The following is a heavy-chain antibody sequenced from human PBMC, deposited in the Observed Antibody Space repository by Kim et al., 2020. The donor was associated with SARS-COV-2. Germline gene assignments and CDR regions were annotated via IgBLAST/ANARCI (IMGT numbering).Heavy chain of an antibody. CDR3: ARNLGGSSSLDY. J-gene: IGHJ4*02. CDR2: IYSGDST. CDR1: GFTVSSNY. D-gene: IGHD6-6*01. V-gene: IGHV3-53*01. Sequence: GGSLRLSCAASGFTVSSNYMSWVRQAPGKGLEWISVIYSGDSTYYADSVKGRFTISRDNSKNTLYLQMSSLRAEDTAVYYCARNLGGSSSLDYWGQGTLVTVSS.